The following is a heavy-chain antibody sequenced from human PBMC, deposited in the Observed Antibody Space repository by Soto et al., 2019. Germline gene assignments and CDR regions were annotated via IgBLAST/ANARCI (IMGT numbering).Heavy chain of an antibody. CDR3: ARRYVDTAMVFDY. Sequence: SETLSLTCAVYGWSFSGYYWGWIRQPPGKGLEWIGRIYYSGSTYYNPSLKSRVTVSVDRSKKQFSLKLISVTAAESGVYYCARRYVDTAMVFDYWGQGTLVTVSS. D-gene: IGHD5-18*01. CDR1: GWSFSGYY. CDR2: IYYSGST. J-gene: IGHJ4*02. V-gene: IGHV4-34*01.